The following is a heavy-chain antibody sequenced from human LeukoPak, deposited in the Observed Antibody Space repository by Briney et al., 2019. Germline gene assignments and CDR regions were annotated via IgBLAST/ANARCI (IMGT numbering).Heavy chain of an antibody. CDR1: GFTFSSYW. CDR2: INGDGSST. J-gene: IGHJ3*01. Sequence: PGGSLRLSCAASGFTFSSYWMHWARQAPGKGLVWLSHINGDGSSTNYADSVKGRFTISRDNAKNTLYLQMNSLRADDTAVYYCARVFGQWLVSFDVWGRGTMVTVSS. CDR3: ARVFGQWLVSFDV. D-gene: IGHD6-19*01. V-gene: IGHV3-74*01.